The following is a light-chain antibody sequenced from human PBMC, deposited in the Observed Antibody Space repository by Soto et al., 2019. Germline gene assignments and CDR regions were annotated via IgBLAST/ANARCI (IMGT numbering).Light chain of an antibody. CDR1: QSVSSSY. V-gene: IGKV3-20*01. CDR2: GAS. J-gene: IGKJ1*01. Sequence: EIVLTQCPGTLSLSPGERATLSCRASQSVSSSYLAWYQQKPGQAPRLLIYGASSRATGIPDRFSGSGSGTDFTLTISRLEPEDCAVYYCQQYGSSPQTFGQGTKVDIK. CDR3: QQYGSSPQT.